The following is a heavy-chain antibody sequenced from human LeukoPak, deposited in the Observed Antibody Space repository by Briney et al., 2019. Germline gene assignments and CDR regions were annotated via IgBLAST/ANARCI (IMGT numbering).Heavy chain of an antibody. D-gene: IGHD4-17*01. CDR3: ARAAYYGDYLSYFDY. Sequence: GGSLRLSCAASGFTFSSYAMSWVRQAPGKGLEWVSAISGSGDTTYYADSVKGRFTMSRDNSKNTLYLQMNSLRAEDTAVYYCARAAYYGDYLSYFDYWGQGTLVTVSS. CDR1: GFTFSSYA. CDR2: ISGSGDTT. J-gene: IGHJ4*02. V-gene: IGHV3-23*01.